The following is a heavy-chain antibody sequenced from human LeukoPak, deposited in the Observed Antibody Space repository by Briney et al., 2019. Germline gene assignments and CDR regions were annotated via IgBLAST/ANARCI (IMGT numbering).Heavy chain of an antibody. Sequence: GASVKVSCKASGYTFTDYYIHWVRQAPGQGLEWMGWINPNSGGTNYAQKFQGRVTMTRDTSISTAYMELSRLRSDDTAVYYCASGHSSSWYYFDYWGQGTLVTVSS. CDR1: GYTFTDYY. CDR3: ASGHSSSWYYFDY. D-gene: IGHD6-13*01. V-gene: IGHV1-2*02. CDR2: INPNSGGT. J-gene: IGHJ4*02.